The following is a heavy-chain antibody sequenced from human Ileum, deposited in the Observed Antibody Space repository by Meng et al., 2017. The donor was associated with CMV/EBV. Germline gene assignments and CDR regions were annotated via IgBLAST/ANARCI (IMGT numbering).Heavy chain of an antibody. CDR2: VDIGGTT. Sequence: QVPDQGPRLVSPSQTVSPTCTVSRGCISSAASHCSWIRQSAWKGLQWIGRVDIGGTTNYNPSLKSRVTISVDTSKNQFFLRLSSVTAADTAVYYCARSMVVTLEVRRDFDYWGQGTLVTVSS. J-gene: IGHJ4*02. CDR1: RGCISSAASH. D-gene: IGHD2-21*02. CDR3: ARSMVVTLEVRRDFDY. V-gene: IGHV4-61*02.